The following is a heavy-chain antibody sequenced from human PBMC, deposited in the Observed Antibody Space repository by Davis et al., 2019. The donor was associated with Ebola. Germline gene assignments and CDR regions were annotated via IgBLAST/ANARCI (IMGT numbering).Heavy chain of an antibody. CDR1: GGSISSSSYY. D-gene: IGHD3-10*01. Sequence: PSETLSLTCTVSGGSISSSSYYWGWIRQPPGKGLEWIGSIYYSGSTYYNPSLKSRVTISVDTSKNQFSLKLSSVTAADTAVYYCARQNYYGSGSYLLGSWGQGTLVTVSS. CDR3: ARQNYYGSGSYLLGS. V-gene: IGHV4-39*01. J-gene: IGHJ4*02. CDR2: IYYSGST.